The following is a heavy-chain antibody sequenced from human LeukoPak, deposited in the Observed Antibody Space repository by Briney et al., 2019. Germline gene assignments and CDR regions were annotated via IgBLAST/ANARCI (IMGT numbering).Heavy chain of an antibody. CDR3: ATRGAITIFGVVTNGWFDP. J-gene: IGHJ5*02. D-gene: IGHD3-3*01. V-gene: IGHV1-24*01. CDR2: FDPEDGET. Sequence: ASVKVSCKVSGYTLTELSMHWVRQAPGKGLEWMGGFDPEDGETIYAQKFQGRVTMTEDTSTDTAYMELSSLRSEDTAVYDCATRGAITIFGVVTNGWFDPWGQGTLVTVSS. CDR1: GYTLTELS.